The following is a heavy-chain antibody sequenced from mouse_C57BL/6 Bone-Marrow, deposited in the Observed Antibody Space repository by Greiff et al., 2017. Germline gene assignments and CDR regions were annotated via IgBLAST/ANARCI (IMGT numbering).Heavy chain of an antibody. CDR3: ARSITTVVAKCDY. J-gene: IGHJ2*01. V-gene: IGHV1-26*01. CDR2: INPNNGGT. Sequence: VQLQQSGPELVKPGASVKISCKASGYTCTDYYMNWVKQSHGKSLEWIGDINPNNGGTSYSQKFKGKATLTVDKSSSTAYMELRSLTSEDSAVYYCARSITTVVAKCDYWGQGTTLTVSS. D-gene: IGHD1-1*01. CDR1: GYTCTDYY.